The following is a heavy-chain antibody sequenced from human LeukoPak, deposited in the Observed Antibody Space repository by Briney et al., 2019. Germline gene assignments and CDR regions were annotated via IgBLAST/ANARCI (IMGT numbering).Heavy chain of an antibody. CDR2: IWYDGSNK. CDR3: ARVPLKRLELVGMDV. CDR1: GFTFSSYG. D-gene: IGHD1-7*01. Sequence: PGGSLRLSCAASGFTFSSYGMPWVRQAPGKGLEWVAVIWYDGSNKYYADSVKGRFTISRDNSKNTLYLQMNSLRAEDTAAYYCARVPLKRLELVGMDVWGQGTTVTVSS. J-gene: IGHJ6*02. V-gene: IGHV3-33*01.